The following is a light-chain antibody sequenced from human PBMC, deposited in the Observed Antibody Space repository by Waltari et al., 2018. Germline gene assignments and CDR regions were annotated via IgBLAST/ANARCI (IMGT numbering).Light chain of an antibody. CDR2: EVN. CDR1: SSDVGSYNR. V-gene: IGLV2-23*02. Sequence: QSALTQPASVSGSPGQSITISCTGTSSDVGSYNRVSLYQQNPGEVPKLMIYEVNKRPSGVADRVSGSKSGNTATLTISGLQAEDEADYYCSSHTSDLSWLFGGGTKVTVL. J-gene: IGLJ3*02. CDR3: SSHTSDLSWL.